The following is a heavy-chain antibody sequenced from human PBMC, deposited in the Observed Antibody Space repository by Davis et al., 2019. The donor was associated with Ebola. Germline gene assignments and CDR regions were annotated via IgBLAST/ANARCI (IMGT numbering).Heavy chain of an antibody. CDR1: GFIFDDYT. CDR2: ISRDGYKI. D-gene: IGHD2-15*01. V-gene: IGHV3-43*01. Sequence: GESLKISCITSGFIFDDYTMHWVRQAPGKGLEWVSLISRDGYKIHYADSVKGRFTISRDNSKGSLSLQMSSLRAEDNDLYYCVKDGSEYCSVGNCWYNGMDVWGQGTSITVSS. CDR3: VKDGSEYCSVGNCWYNGMDV. J-gene: IGHJ6*02.